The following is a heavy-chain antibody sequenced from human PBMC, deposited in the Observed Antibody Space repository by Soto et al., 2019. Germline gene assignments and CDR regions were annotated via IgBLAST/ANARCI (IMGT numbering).Heavy chain of an antibody. V-gene: IGHV3-48*01. CDR1: GFTFSSYS. CDR2: ISSSSSTI. J-gene: IGHJ6*02. Sequence: HPGGSLRLSCAASGFTFSSYSMNWVRQAPGKGLEWVSYISSSSSTIYHADSVKGRFTISRDNSKSTLYLQMNSLRAEDTALYYCAKGRSYYYYYGVDVWGQGTTVTVSS. CDR3: AKGRSYYYYYGVDV.